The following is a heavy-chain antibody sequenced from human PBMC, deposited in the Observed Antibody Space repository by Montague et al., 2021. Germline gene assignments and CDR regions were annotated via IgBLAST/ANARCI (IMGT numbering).Heavy chain of an antibody. D-gene: IGHD3-16*01. J-gene: IGHJ3*02. V-gene: IGHV3-69-1*01. CDR1: TLTFSGYD. CDR2: ISRTSSI. CDR3: ARDSPRGGLGAFDI. Sequence: SLILSCSASTLTFSGYDMNWVRQAPGKGLEWVSHISRTSSIKYAESVKGRFIISKDNAKKSLYLQMDSLRDEDTAVYYCARDSPRGGLGAFDIWGQGTMVSVSS.